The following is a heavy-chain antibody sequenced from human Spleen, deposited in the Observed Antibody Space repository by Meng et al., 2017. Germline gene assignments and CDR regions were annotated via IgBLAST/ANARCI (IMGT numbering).Heavy chain of an antibody. V-gene: IGHV4-31*03. D-gene: IGHD6-13*01. J-gene: IGHJ5*02. CDR3: AREGRYSRLNWFDP. CDR1: GGAISCGCYY. Sequence: QEPVPGVAKPSHTLSLTCPVSGGAISCGCYYWSWIRQHPGKGLELIGYIYYSGTTYYNPSLKSRVTISVDTSKNQFSLKLSSVTAADTAVYYCAREGRYSRLNWFDPWGQGTLVTVSS. CDR2: IYYSGTT.